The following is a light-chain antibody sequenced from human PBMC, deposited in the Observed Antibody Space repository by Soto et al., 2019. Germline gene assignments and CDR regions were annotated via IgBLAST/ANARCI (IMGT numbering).Light chain of an antibody. J-gene: IGKJ5*01. Sequence: VVLTQSPATLSVSPGESVTFSCRASQCVSSNLAWHQKRPGQDPRILIYGASTRATGVPARFSGGGSGTEFNLTITSLQSEDFAVYWCQQYNNWTLTFGPGT. CDR2: GAS. CDR1: QCVSSN. CDR3: QQYNNWTLT. V-gene: IGKV3D-15*01.